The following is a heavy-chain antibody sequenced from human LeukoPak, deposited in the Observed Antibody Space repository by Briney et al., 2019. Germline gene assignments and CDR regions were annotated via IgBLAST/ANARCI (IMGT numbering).Heavy chain of an antibody. V-gene: IGHV4-59*01. CDR1: GGSISSYY. D-gene: IGHD5-18*01. J-gene: IGHJ5*02. CDR3: ARDMVDRDMVKSLGWFDP. Sequence: KPSETLSLTCTVSGGSISSYYWSWIRQPPGKGLEWIGYIYYGGSTNYNPSLESRVSISIDTSKNQFSLKLSSVTAADTAVYYCARDMVDRDMVKSLGWFDPWGQGTLVTVSS. CDR2: IYYGGST.